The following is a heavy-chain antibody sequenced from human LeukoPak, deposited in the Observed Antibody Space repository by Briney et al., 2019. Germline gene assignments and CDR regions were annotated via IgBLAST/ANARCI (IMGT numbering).Heavy chain of an antibody. CDR3: ARRSSGWFPFDY. D-gene: IGHD6-19*01. J-gene: IGHJ4*02. CDR1: GGSISSGGYY. CDR2: IYYSGST. V-gene: IGHV4-61*08. Sequence: SSETLSLTCTVSGGSISSGGYYWSWIRQHPGKGLEWIGYIYYSGSTNYNPSLKSRVTISVDTSKNQFSLKLSSVTAADTAVYYCARRSSGWFPFDYWGQGTLVTVSS.